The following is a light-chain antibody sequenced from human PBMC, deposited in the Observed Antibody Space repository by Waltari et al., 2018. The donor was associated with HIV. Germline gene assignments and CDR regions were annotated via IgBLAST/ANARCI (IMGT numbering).Light chain of an antibody. CDR1: SSDVGGYNY. J-gene: IGLJ3*02. V-gene: IGLV2-14*03. Sequence: QSALTQPASVSGSPGQSITISCPGTSSDVGGYNYVSWYQQHPGKAPKLMIYDVSNRPSGVSNRFSGSKSGNTASLTISGLQAEDEADYYCSSYTSSSGWVFGGGTKLTVL. CDR3: SSYTSSSGWV. CDR2: DVS.